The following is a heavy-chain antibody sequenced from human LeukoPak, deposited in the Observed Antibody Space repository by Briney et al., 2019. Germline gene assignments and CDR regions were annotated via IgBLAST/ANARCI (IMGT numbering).Heavy chain of an antibody. CDR1: GGSISSYY. CDR3: ARVFSLGSYYYYYMDV. CDR2: IYYSGGT. Sequence: SETLSLTCTVSGGSISSYYWSWIRQPPGKGLEWIGYIYYSGGTNYNPSLKSRVTISVDTSKNQFSLKLSSVTAADTAVYYCARVFSLGSYYYYYMDVWGKGTTVTVSS. V-gene: IGHV4-59*01. J-gene: IGHJ6*03. D-gene: IGHD3-16*01.